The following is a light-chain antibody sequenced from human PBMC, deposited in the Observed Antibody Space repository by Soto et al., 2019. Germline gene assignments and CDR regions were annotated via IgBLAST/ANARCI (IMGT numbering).Light chain of an antibody. CDR1: QSVRSK. CDR3: QQYNNWPWT. J-gene: IGKJ1*01. V-gene: IGKV3-15*01. Sequence: EIVMTQSPATLSVSTGARATLSCRASQSVRSKLAWYQQKPGQPPRLLIYAASTRATGIPVRFSGSGSGTEFTLTISSLQSEDCAVYYCQQYNNWPWTVGQGTKGDIK. CDR2: AAS.